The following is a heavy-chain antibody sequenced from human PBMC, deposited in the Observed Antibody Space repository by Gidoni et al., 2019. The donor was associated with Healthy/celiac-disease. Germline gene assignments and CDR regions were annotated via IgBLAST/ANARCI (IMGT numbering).Heavy chain of an antibody. V-gene: IGHV3-74*01. J-gene: IGHJ4*02. D-gene: IGHD3-22*01. Sequence: EVQLLESGGGLVQPGGSLRLSCAASGFTVSIYCMHWVRQAPGKGLVWVSRINSDGSSTSYADSVKGRFTISRDNAKNTLYLQMNSLRAEDTAVYYCARAYYYDLHVDYWGQGTLVTVSS. CDR1: GFTVSIYC. CDR2: INSDGSST. CDR3: ARAYYYDLHVDY.